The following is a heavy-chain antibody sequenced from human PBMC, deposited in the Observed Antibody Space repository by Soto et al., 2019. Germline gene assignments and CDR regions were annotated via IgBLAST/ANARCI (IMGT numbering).Heavy chain of an antibody. CDR2: ISYDGSNK. V-gene: IGHV3-30-3*01. CDR3: ARDLFGGSSVDAFDI. J-gene: IGHJ3*02. Sequence: GGSLRLSCAASGFTFSSYAMHWVRQAPGKGLEWVAVISYDGSNKYYADSVKGRFTISRDNSKNTLYLQMNSLRAEDTAVYYCARDLFGGSSVDAFDIWGQGTMVTVSS. CDR1: GFTFSSYA. D-gene: IGHD6-13*01.